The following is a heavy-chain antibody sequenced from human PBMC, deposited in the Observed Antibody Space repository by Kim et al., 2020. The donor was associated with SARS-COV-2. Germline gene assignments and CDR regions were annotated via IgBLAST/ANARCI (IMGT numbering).Heavy chain of an antibody. Sequence: GGSLRLSCAASGFTFSSYSMNWVRQAPGKGLEWVSYISSSSSTIYYADSVKGRFTISRDNAKNSLYLQMNSLRDEDTAVYYCARDWQIPSLAYYYDSSGYYYDAFDIWGQGTMVTVSS. D-gene: IGHD3-22*01. CDR3: ARDWQIPSLAYYYDSSGYYYDAFDI. CDR1: GFTFSSYS. V-gene: IGHV3-48*02. J-gene: IGHJ3*02. CDR2: ISSSSSTI.